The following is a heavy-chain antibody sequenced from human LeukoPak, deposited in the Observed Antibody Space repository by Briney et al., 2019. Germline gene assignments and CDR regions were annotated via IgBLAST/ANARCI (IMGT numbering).Heavy chain of an antibody. D-gene: IGHD3-22*01. J-gene: IGHJ3*02. V-gene: IGHV1-18*01. CDR3: AREIGNYYDSSGYFDI. CDR2: ISAYNGNT. Sequence: GASVKVSCKASGYTFTSYGISWVRQAPGQGLEWMGWISAYNGNTNYAQKLQGRVTMTTDTSTSTAYMELRSLRSDDTAVYYCAREIGNYYDSSGYFDIWGQGTMVTVSS. CDR1: GYTFTSYG.